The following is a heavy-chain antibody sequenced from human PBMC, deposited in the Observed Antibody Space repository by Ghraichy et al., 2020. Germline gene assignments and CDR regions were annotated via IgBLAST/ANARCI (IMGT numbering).Heavy chain of an antibody. Sequence: SVKVSCKASGGTFSSYAISWVRQAPGQGLEWMGGIIPIFGTANYAQKFQGRVTITADESTSTAYMELSSLRSEDTAVYYCARRRYCSSTSCSLYYYYGMDVWGQGTTVTVSS. CDR1: GGTFSSYA. D-gene: IGHD2-2*01. CDR3: ARRRYCSSTSCSLYYYYGMDV. V-gene: IGHV1-69*13. CDR2: IIPIFGTA. J-gene: IGHJ6*02.